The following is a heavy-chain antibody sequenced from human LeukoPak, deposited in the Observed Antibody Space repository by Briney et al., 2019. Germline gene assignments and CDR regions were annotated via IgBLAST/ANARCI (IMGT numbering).Heavy chain of an antibody. CDR2: ISDDGSNK. D-gene: IGHD3-10*01. V-gene: IGHV3-30*04. Sequence: PGGSLRLSCAASGFTFSSYAMHWVRQAPGKGLEWVAVISDDGSNKYYADSVKGRFTISRDNSKNTLYLQMNSLRAEDTAVYYCAREWDYYGSGSYYSFGLDYWGQGTLVTVSS. J-gene: IGHJ4*02. CDR3: AREWDYYGSGSYYSFGLDY. CDR1: GFTFSSYA.